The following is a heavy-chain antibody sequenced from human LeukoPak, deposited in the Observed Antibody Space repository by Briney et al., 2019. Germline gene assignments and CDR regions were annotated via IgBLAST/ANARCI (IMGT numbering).Heavy chain of an antibody. D-gene: IGHD6-19*01. CDR2: IYHSGST. CDR1: GGSISSGGYS. CDR3: ARVRAVAGEYYFDY. V-gene: IGHV4-30-2*01. Sequence: SQTLSLTCAVSGGSISSGGYSWSWIRQPPGKGLEWIGYIYHSGSTYYNPSLKSRVTISVDRSKNQFSLKLSSVTAADTAVYYCARVRAVAGEYYFDYWGQGTPVTVSS. J-gene: IGHJ4*02.